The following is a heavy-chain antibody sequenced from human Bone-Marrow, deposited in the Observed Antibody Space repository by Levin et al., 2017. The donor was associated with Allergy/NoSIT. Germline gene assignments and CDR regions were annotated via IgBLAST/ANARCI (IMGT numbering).Heavy chain of an antibody. J-gene: IGHJ6*02. D-gene: IGHD2-15*01. V-gene: IGHV3-30*03. CDR3: ARSSRFCSGRSCYLDYFNGMDV. CDR1: GFNFSFSE. CDR2: VSHDGSHK. Sequence: LSLTCAASGFNFSFSEMHWVRQAPGKGLEWVAFVSHDGSHKYYLDSVKGRFTISRNNSRTTLFLHMNSLRPNDTALYFCARSSRFCSGRSCYLDYFNGMDVWGRGTTVTVSS.